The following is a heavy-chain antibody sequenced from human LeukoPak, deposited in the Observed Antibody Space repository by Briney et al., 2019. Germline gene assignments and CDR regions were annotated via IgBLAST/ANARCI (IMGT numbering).Heavy chain of an antibody. CDR1: GGSINSYY. J-gene: IGHJ4*02. V-gene: IGHV4-4*09. Sequence: SETLSLTCTVSGGSINSYYWSWIRQPPGKGLEWIGYIYTSGSTNYNPSLKSRVTISVDASKNQFSLKLSSVTAADTAVYYCASRSYSGYAFDYWGQGTLVTVSS. CDR3: ASRSYSGYAFDY. CDR2: IYTSGST. D-gene: IGHD5-12*01.